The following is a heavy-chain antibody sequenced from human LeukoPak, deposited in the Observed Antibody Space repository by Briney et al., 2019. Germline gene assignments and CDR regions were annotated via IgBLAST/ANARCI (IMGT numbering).Heavy chain of an antibody. Sequence: PGGSLRLSCAASGFTFSGSAMHWVRQASGKGLEWVGRIRSKANTYATAYAALVRGRFTISRDDSNNTAYLQMNSLKTEDTAVYYCTRQRLVAAALEDFDYWGQGTLVTVSS. D-gene: IGHD2-2*01. V-gene: IGHV3-73*01. J-gene: IGHJ4*02. CDR3: TRQRLVAAALEDFDY. CDR2: IRSKANTYAT. CDR1: GFTFSGSA.